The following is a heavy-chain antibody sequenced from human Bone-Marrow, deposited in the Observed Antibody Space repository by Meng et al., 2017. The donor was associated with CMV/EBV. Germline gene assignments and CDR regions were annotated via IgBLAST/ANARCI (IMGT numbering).Heavy chain of an antibody. J-gene: IGHJ4*02. Sequence: ASVKVSCKASGYTFTSYYIHWVRQAPGQGLEWMGIINPSGGTTTYAQRFKGRVTMNRDTSPSTVDMELSSLISEDTAVYYGATELDRSGWTPPGYWGQGTLVTVSS. V-gene: IGHV1-46*01. CDR3: ATELDRSGWTPPGY. CDR2: INPSGGTT. CDR1: GYTFTSYY. D-gene: IGHD6-19*01.